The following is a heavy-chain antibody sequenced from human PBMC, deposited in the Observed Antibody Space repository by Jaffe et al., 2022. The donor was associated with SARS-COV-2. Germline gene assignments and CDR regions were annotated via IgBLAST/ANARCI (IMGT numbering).Heavy chain of an antibody. CDR2: ITSSSSTI. J-gene: IGHJ4*02. V-gene: IGHV3-48*01. D-gene: IGHD3-10*01. CDR1: GFTFSSHG. Sequence: EVQLVESGGGLVQPGGSLRLSCAASGFTFSSHGMNWVRQAPGKGLEWVSYITSSSSTIYYADSVKGRFTISRDNAKNSLYLQMNSLRVEDTAVYYCAGRSGNYYRTFEYWGQGALVTVSP. CDR3: AGRSGNYYRTFEY.